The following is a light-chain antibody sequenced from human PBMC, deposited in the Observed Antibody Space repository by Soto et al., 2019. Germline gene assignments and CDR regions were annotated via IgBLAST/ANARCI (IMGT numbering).Light chain of an antibody. CDR2: GAS. CDR3: QQYDNWPPFT. CDR1: QSVSSN. J-gene: IGKJ3*01. V-gene: IGKV3-15*01. Sequence: EIVMTQSPATLSVSPGERATFSCRASQSVSSNLAWYQQKPGQVPRLLIYGASIRATGIPARFSGSGSGTEFTLTISSLQSEDFAVYYCQQYDNWPPFTFGPGTKVDIK.